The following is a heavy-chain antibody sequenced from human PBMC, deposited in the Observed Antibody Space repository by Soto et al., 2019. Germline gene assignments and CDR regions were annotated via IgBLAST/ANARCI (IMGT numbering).Heavy chain of an antibody. CDR3: ATRLSVSYGPLFDQ. Sequence: EVQLEESGGGLVQPGGSLRLTCAGSGFKFSSYEMNWVRQAPGKGLEWLSFILHSGDIIYYADSVKGRFTISRDNAKNLLYLHMNTLRDEDTAIYYCATRLSVSYGPLFDQWDQGTLVTVSS. D-gene: IGHD3-16*01. J-gene: IGHJ4*02. V-gene: IGHV3-48*03. CDR1: GFKFSSYE. CDR2: ILHSGDII.